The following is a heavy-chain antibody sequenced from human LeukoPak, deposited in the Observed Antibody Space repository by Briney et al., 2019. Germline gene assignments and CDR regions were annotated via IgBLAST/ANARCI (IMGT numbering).Heavy chain of an antibody. Sequence: SETLSLTCNVSGASMSDNYWSWIRQPAGRGLEWPGRISPRGNTYYNPSLNSRVTISLDTSSNQFSLKLRSVTAADTAGYFCARGGHSYGTFDSWGRGALVTVSS. CDR2: ISPRGNT. CDR3: ARGGHSYGTFDS. V-gene: IGHV4-4*07. D-gene: IGHD1-7*01. CDR1: GASMSDNY. J-gene: IGHJ4*02.